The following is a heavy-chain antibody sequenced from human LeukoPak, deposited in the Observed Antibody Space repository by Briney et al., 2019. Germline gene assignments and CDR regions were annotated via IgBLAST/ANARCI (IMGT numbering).Heavy chain of an antibody. J-gene: IGHJ5*02. D-gene: IGHD2-15*01. CDR2: IIPIFGTA. CDR1: GGTFSSYA. Sequence: ASVKVSCKASGGTFSSYAIRWVRQAPGQGLEWMGGIIPIFGTANYAQKFQGRVTITADESTSTAYMELSSLRSEDTAVYYCARDRGCSGGSCSNRYNWFDPWGQGTLVTVSS. CDR3: ARDRGCSGGSCSNRYNWFDP. V-gene: IGHV1-69*13.